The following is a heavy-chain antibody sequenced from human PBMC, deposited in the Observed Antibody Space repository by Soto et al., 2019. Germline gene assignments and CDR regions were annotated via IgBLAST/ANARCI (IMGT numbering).Heavy chain of an antibody. CDR1: GFTFSSYA. J-gene: IGHJ5*02. Sequence: PVVSLRLSCAASGFTFSSYAMSWVRQAPGKGLEWVSAISGSGGSTYYADSVKGRFTISRDNSKNTLYLQMNSLRAEDTAVYYCAKHGSVDNWFDPCDQGTRVTVAS. CDR3: AKHGSVDNWFDP. V-gene: IGHV3-23*01. D-gene: IGHD5-12*01. CDR2: ISGSGGST.